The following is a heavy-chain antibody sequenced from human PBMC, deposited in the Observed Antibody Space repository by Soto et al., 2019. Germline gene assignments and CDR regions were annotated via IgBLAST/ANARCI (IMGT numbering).Heavy chain of an antibody. J-gene: IGHJ6*02. Sequence: SVKVSCKASGFDFGSFGIQFLRQTRGRGLEWIGRIVVASGRTNYARQFQGRVAFSRDMSSTTAYMDLYDLKSDDTAVYFCSADHPHTAIGWPVWGQGTTVTVSS. CDR2: IVVASGRT. V-gene: IGHV1-58*02. CDR3: SADHPHTAIGWPV. CDR1: GFDFGSFG.